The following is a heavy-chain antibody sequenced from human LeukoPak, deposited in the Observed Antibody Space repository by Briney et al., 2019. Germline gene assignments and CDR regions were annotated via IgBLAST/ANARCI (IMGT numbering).Heavy chain of an antibody. CDR1: GFTVSSNY. CDR2: IYSGGST. CDR3: ARESEKGYFDY. V-gene: IGHV3-66*01. Sequence: GGSLRLSCAASGFTVSSNYMSWVRQAPGKGLEWVSVIYSGGSTYYADSVKGRFTISRDNSKNTLYLQMNSLRAEDTAVYYCARESEKGYFDYWGQGTLVTVSS. J-gene: IGHJ4*02.